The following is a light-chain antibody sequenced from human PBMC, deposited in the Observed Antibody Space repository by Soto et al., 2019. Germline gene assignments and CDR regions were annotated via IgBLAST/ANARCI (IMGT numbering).Light chain of an antibody. CDR3: QHYGTSWWT. CDR1: QSVSSSY. V-gene: IGKV3-20*01. CDR2: GAS. Sequence: EIVLTQSPGTLSLSPWERATLSCRASQSVSSSYLAWYQQKPGQAPRLLISGASGRATGIPVRFSSSGSETDFTITISRLEPEDFAVYYCQHYGTSWWTFGQGTKVDI. J-gene: IGKJ1*01.